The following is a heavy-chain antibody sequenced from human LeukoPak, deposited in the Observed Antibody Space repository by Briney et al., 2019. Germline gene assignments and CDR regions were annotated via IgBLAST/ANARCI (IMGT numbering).Heavy chain of an antibody. CDR2: IYYSGNT. V-gene: IGHV4-39*01. CDR1: GGSISSSSYY. Sequence: SETLSLTCTVSGGSISSSSYYWGWIRQPPGKGLEWIGSIYYSGNTYYNPSLKSRVTISVDTSKNQFSLKLSSVTAADTAVYYCARQADIVVVPAFYYYYYGMDVWGQGTTVTVSS. D-gene: IGHD2-2*01. CDR3: ARQADIVVVPAFYYYYYGMDV. J-gene: IGHJ6*02.